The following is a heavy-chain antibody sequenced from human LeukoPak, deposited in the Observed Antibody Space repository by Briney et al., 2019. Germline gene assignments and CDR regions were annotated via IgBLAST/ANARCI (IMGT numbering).Heavy chain of an antibody. Sequence: SETLSLTCAVSGGSISSGGYSWSWIRQPPGKGLEWIGYIYHSGSTYYNPSLKSRVTISVDRSKNQFSLELSSVTAADTAVYYCARGYYDILTGKTEPYYFDYWGQGTLVTVSS. CDR3: ARGYYDILTGKTEPYYFDY. J-gene: IGHJ4*02. CDR2: IYHSGST. D-gene: IGHD3-9*01. V-gene: IGHV4-30-2*01. CDR1: GGSISSGGYS.